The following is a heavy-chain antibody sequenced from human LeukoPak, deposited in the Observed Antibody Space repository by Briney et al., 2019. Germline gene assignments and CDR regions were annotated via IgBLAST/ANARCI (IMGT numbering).Heavy chain of an antibody. D-gene: IGHD5-18*01. CDR1: VGSISSSSYY. CDR3: ARQVSGDTAMGEFDP. Sequence: PSETLSLTCTVSVGSISSSSYYWGWIRQPPGKGLEWIGSIYYSGSTYYNPSLKSRVTISVDTSKNQFSLKLSSVTAADTAVYDCARQVSGDTAMGEFDPWGQGTLVTVSS. CDR2: IYYSGST. J-gene: IGHJ5*02. V-gene: IGHV4-39*01.